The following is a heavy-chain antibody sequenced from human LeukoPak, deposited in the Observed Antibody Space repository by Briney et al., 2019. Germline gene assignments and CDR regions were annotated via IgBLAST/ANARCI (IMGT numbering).Heavy chain of an antibody. J-gene: IGHJ6*03. D-gene: IGHD3-22*01. CDR2: ISSSSSTI. CDR3: ARVGSMIPRPLYYYYMDV. V-gene: IGHV3-48*01. Sequence: PGGSLRLSCATSGFIFTDFWMHWVRQAPGKGLEWVSYISSSSSTIYYADSVKGRFTISRDNAKNSLYLQMNSLRAEDTAVYYCARVGSMIPRPLYYYYMDVWGKGTTVTVSS. CDR1: GFIFTDFW.